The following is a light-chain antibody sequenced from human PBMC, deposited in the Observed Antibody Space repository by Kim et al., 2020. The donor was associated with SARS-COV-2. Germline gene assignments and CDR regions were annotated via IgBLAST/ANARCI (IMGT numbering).Light chain of an antibody. J-gene: IGKJ1*01. Sequence: DIQMTQSPSSLSASVGDRVTITCRASQDISTYLAWYQQKPGKVPNLLIYAASTLESGVPSRFSGSGSGTEFTLTISSLQPEDVATYYCQKYNTAPPWAFGQGTKVDIK. CDR2: AAS. V-gene: IGKV1-27*01. CDR1: QDISTY. CDR3: QKYNTAPPWA.